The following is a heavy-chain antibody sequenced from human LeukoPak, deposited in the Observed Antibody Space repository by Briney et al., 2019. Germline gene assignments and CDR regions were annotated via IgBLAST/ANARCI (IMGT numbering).Heavy chain of an antibody. V-gene: IGHV1-69*13. CDR1: GYTFTIYA. CDR2: IIPIFGTA. J-gene: IGHJ5*02. CDR3: ARVGAVAHWFDP. D-gene: IGHD6-19*01. Sequence: SVKVSCTASGYTFTIYAISWVRQAPGQGLEWMGGIIPIFGTANYAQKFQGRVTITADESTSTAYMELSSLRSEDTAVYYCARVGAVAHWFDPWGQGTLVTVSS.